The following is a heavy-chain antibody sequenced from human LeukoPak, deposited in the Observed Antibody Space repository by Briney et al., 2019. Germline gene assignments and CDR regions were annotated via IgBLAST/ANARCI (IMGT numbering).Heavy chain of an antibody. CDR1: GAXISTYY. CDR2: LFFGGST. D-gene: IGHD6-19*01. J-gene: IGHJ4*02. V-gene: IGHV4-59*01. Sequence: SETLSLTCTVSGAXISTYYWGWIRQPPGKGLEWIGYLFFGGSTNYNPSLKSRVTISSDTSKNQLSLKLTSVTAADTAVYYCARAGGGWSFDYLGQGTLVTVSS. CDR3: ARAGGGWSFDY.